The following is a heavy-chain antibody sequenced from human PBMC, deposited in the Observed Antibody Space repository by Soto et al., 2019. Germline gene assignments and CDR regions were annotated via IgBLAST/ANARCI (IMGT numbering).Heavy chain of an antibody. D-gene: IGHD3-3*01. V-gene: IGHV1-2*02. Sequence: QLHLVQSGAVVKKPGASVTVSCSASGYPVTAYYMHWVRQAPGRGLEWMGGINPATGAAKYTQTFPGRVTMTRDTSPSTGFLELSGLTSEETAVFYCARGGGVGVAGSAAFDMWGQGTLVTVSS. CDR3: ARGGGVGVAGSAAFDM. J-gene: IGHJ3*02. CDR1: GYPVTAYY. CDR2: INPATGAA.